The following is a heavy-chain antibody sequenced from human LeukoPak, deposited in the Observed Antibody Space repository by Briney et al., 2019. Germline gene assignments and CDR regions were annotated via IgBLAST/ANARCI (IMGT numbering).Heavy chain of an antibody. Sequence: PGGSLRLSCAASGFTFNNYGIHWVRQAPGKGLEWVAFIRYDGSNKYYADSVKGRFTISRDNSKNTLYLQMNSLRAEDTAVYYCAKPYGSGSYSPAKNYFDYWGRGTLVTVSS. J-gene: IGHJ4*02. CDR3: AKPYGSGSYSPAKNYFDY. CDR1: GFTFNNYG. D-gene: IGHD3-10*01. CDR2: IRYDGSNK. V-gene: IGHV3-30*02.